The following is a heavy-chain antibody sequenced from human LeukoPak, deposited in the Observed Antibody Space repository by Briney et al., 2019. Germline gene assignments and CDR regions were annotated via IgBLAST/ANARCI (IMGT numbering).Heavy chain of an antibody. CDR2: ISSGNIYI. J-gene: IGHJ6*03. CDR3: ARDWNSMGYYYHMDV. Sequence: GGSLRLSCAASGFSFSSYSMNWVRQAPGKGLEWVSCISSGNIYIYYADSVKGRFTISRDNAKNSLFLQMNSLRAEDTAVYYCARDWNSMGYYYHMDVWGKGTTVTVSS. CDR1: GFSFSSYS. D-gene: IGHD2/OR15-2a*01. V-gene: IGHV3-21*01.